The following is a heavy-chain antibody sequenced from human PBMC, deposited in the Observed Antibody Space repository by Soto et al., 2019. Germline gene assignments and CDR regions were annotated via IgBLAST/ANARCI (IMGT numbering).Heavy chain of an antibody. V-gene: IGHV1-2*02. J-gene: IGHJ4*02. Sequence: QVQLVQSGAEVKKPGAAVKVSCKASGYTITDYYIHWVRQAPGQGLEWMGWINLHSGDITYAQRFQVRVTMTRDTSISTAYMELSRLRSDDTAVYYCARGWGDYLDYWGQGTLVTVSS. D-gene: IGHD3-10*01. CDR1: GYTITDYY. CDR3: ARGWGDYLDY. CDR2: INLHSGDI.